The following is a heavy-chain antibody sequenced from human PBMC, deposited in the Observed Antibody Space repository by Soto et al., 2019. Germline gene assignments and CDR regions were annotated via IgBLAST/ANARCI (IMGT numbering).Heavy chain of an antibody. Sequence: QAQLVQSGAEVKKPGSSVKVSCKASGGTFSSYTISWVRQAPGQGLEWMGRIIPILGIANYAQKFQGRVTITADKSTSTAYMELSSLRSEDTAVYYCAREDGGDYIWGRDGDSWGQGTLVTVSS. D-gene: IGHD3-16*01. CDR2: IIPILGIA. CDR1: GGTFSSYT. CDR3: AREDGGDYIWGRDGDS. J-gene: IGHJ4*02. V-gene: IGHV1-69*08.